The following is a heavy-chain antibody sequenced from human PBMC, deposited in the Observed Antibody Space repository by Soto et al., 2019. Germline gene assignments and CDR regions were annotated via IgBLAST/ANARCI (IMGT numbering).Heavy chain of an antibody. CDR2: ISSSSSYI. J-gene: IGHJ3*02. D-gene: IGHD5-12*01. V-gene: IGHV3-21*01. Sequence: GGSLRLSCAASGFTFSSYSMNWVRQAPGKGLEWVSSISSSSSYIYYADSVKGRFTISRDNAKNSLYLQMNSLRAEDTAVYYCARDQIGVDSGYDGAFDIWGQGTMVTVSS. CDR1: GFTFSSYS. CDR3: ARDQIGVDSGYDGAFDI.